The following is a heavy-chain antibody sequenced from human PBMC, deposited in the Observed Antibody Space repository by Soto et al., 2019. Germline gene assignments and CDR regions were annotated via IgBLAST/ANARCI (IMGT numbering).Heavy chain of an antibody. D-gene: IGHD1-26*01. CDR3: AREDAMGATYYYYYGMDV. CDR1: GFTFSSYA. J-gene: IGHJ6*02. CDR2: ISYDGSNK. V-gene: IGHV3-30-3*01. Sequence: PGGSLRLSCAASGFTFSSYAMHWVRQAPGKGLEWVAVISYDGSNKYYADSVKGRFTISRDNSKNTLYLQMNSLRAEDTAVYYCAREDAMGATYYYYYGMDVWGQGTTVTVSS.